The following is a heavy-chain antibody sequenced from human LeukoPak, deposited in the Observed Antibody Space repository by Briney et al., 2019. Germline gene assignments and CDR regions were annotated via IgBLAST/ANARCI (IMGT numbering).Heavy chain of an antibody. J-gene: IGHJ6*03. Sequence: GGSLRLSCAASGFTFSSYWMSWVRQAPGKGLEWVAKIKQDGSEKYYVDSVKGRFTISRDSAKNSLYLQMNSLRAEETAVYYCAKVHGDYNYFYMDVWGKGTTVTVSS. CDR2: IKQDGSEK. CDR3: AKVHGDYNYFYMDV. D-gene: IGHD5-12*01. CDR1: GFTFSSYW. V-gene: IGHV3-7*01.